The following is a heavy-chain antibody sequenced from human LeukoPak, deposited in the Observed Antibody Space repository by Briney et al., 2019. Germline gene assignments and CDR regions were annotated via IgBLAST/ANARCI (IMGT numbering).Heavy chain of an antibody. J-gene: IGHJ4*02. Sequence: GGTLRLSCAASGFTFSSYGMSWVRQAPGKGLEWVSAISGSGGSTYYADSVKGRFTISRDNSKNTLYLQMNSLRAEDTAVYYCAKVEDSGFPYYFDYWGQGTLVTVSS. V-gene: IGHV3-23*01. D-gene: IGHD5-12*01. CDR3: AKVEDSGFPYYFDY. CDR1: GFTFSSYG. CDR2: ISGSGGST.